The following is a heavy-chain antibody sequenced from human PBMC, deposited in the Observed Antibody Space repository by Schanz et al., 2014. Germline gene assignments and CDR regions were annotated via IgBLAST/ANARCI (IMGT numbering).Heavy chain of an antibody. D-gene: IGHD2-8*01. J-gene: IGHJ5*01. V-gene: IGHV3-23*04. CDR1: GFNFYTSA. Sequence: VQLVESGGGLVQPGRSLRLSCVASGFNFYTSAMTWVRQAPGKGLEWVSVISARGEVSKYSDSVKGRFIVSRDNSRATLFLQMDSLRAADTAFYYCAKWEDIVPEPEPMRGWFDSWGQGILVTVSS. CDR2: ISARGEVS. CDR3: AKWEDIVPEPEPMRGWFDS.